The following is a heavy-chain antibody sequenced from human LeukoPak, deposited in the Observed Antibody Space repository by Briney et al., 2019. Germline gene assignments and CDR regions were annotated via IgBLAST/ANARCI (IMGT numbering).Heavy chain of an antibody. J-gene: IGHJ4*02. CDR1: GYSISSGYY. Sequence: SETLSLTCTVSGYSISSGYYWGWIRQPPGKGLEWIGSIYYSGSTYYNPSLKSRVTISVDTSKNQFSLKLSSVTAADTAVYYCARQGSAYYFDFWGQGLLVTVSS. D-gene: IGHD2-15*01. V-gene: IGHV4-38-2*02. CDR2: IYYSGST. CDR3: ARQGSAYYFDF.